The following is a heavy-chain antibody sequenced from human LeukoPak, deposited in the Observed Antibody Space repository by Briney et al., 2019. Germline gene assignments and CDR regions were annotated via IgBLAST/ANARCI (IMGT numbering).Heavy chain of an antibody. CDR1: GFAFSDYY. CDR2: ISSSGSTI. V-gene: IGHV3-11*01. D-gene: IGHD6-13*01. Sequence: PGGSLRLSCAASGFAFSDYYMSWIRQAPGKGLEWVSYISSSGSTIYYADSVKGRFTISRDNAKNSLYLQVNSLRAEDTAVYYCARDCMRSSWYDGMDVWGQGTTVTVSS. CDR3: ARDCMRSSWYDGMDV. J-gene: IGHJ6*02.